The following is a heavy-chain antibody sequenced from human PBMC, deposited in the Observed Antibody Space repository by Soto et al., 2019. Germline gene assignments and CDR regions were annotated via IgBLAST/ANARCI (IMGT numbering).Heavy chain of an antibody. CDR2: ISGHNGYT. CDR1: GYTLTNYG. V-gene: IGHV1-18*01. Sequence: QVQLVQSGDEVKKTGASVKVSCRASGYTLTNYGISWVRQAPGQGLFWMGWISGHNGYTLYAQNVQGRLTLTIDTSTNTAYMELMSLKIDDTAMYYCVRDWQLSPWGQGTLVTVSS. CDR3: VRDWQLSP. J-gene: IGHJ5*02. D-gene: IGHD1-1*01.